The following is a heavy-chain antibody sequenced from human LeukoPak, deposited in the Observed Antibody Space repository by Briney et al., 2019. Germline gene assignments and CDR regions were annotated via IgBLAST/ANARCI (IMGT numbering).Heavy chain of an antibody. V-gene: IGHV3-53*01. Sequence: PGGSLRLSCAASGFTVSSTYMSWVRQAPGKGLEWASVIYSGGKVYYIDSVKGRFTISRDTSKNTLYLQMNSLRAEDTAVYYCAKDQFGYWGQGTLVTVSS. CDR3: AKDQFGY. CDR2: IYSGGKV. J-gene: IGHJ4*02. CDR1: GFTVSSTY. D-gene: IGHD3-10*01.